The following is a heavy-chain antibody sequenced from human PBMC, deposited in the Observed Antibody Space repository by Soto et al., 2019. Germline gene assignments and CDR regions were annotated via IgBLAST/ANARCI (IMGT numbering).Heavy chain of an antibody. D-gene: IGHD5-12*01. J-gene: IGHJ4*02. CDR2: IYYSGST. CDR3: AMRRGSPTWVDD. CDR1: GGSISSYY. Sequence: SETLSLTCTVSGGSISSYYWSWIRQPPGKGLEWIGYIYYSGSTNYNPSLKSRVTISVDTSKNQFSLKLSSVTAADTAVYYCAMRRGSPTWVDDWGQGTLVTVSS. V-gene: IGHV4-59*01.